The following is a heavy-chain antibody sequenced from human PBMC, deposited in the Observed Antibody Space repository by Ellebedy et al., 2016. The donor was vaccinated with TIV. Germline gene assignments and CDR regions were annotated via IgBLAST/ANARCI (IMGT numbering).Heavy chain of an antibody. CDR2: INHSGST. Sequence: SETLSLTXAVYGGSSSDKYWNWIRQPPGKGLEWIGEINHSGSTNYNPSLKSRVTISVDTSKNQFSLKLSSVTAADTAVYYCARGRGSSGWYRGWFDPWGQGTLVTVSS. CDR1: GGSSSDKY. V-gene: IGHV4-34*01. CDR3: ARGRGSSGWYRGWFDP. D-gene: IGHD6-19*01. J-gene: IGHJ5*02.